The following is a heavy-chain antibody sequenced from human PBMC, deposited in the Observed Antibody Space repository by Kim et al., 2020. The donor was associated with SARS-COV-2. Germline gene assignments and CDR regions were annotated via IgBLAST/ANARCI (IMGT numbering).Heavy chain of an antibody. CDR2: ISYDGSNQ. J-gene: IGHJ6*02. D-gene: IGHD2-15*01. V-gene: IGHV3-30*18. Sequence: GGSLRLSCAASGFTFSTYGMHWVRQAPGKGLEWVAAISYDGSNQYYADSVKGRFTISRDNSKNTLYLQMNSLRAEDTAFYYCAKDSFYCGRGSCHGVDVWGQGTTVTVSS. CDR1: GFTFSTYG. CDR3: AKDSFYCGRGSCHGVDV.